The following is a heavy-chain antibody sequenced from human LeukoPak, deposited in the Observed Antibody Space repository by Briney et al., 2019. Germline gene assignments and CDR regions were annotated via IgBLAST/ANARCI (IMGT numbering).Heavy chain of an antibody. CDR1: GFTFSSYA. J-gene: IGHJ4*02. CDR3: ARAYYAYYYDSSGSY. D-gene: IGHD3-22*01. CDR2: ISGSGGST. V-gene: IGHV3-23*01. Sequence: GGSLRLSCAASGFTFSSYAMSWVRQAPGKGLEWVSAISGSGGSTYYADSVKGRFTISRDNSKNTLYLQMNSLRAEDTAVYYCARAYYAYYYDSSGSYWGQGTLVTVSS.